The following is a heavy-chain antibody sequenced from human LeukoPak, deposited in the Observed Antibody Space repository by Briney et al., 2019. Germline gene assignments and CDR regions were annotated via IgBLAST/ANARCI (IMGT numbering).Heavy chain of an antibody. Sequence: PSETLSLTCTVSGGSISSGGYYWSWVRQAPGKGLEWVSVIYSGGSTYYADSVKGRFTISRDNSKNTLYLQMNSLRAEDTAVYYCARDSAYGSGSYDYWGQGTLVTVSS. CDR1: GGSISSGGYY. D-gene: IGHD3-10*01. V-gene: IGHV3-53*01. CDR3: ARDSAYGSGSYDY. J-gene: IGHJ4*02. CDR2: IYSGGST.